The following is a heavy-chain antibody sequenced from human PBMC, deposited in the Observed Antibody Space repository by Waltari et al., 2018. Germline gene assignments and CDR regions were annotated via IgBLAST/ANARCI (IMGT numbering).Heavy chain of an antibody. CDR2: IRSKAYGGTS. Sequence: EVQLVASGGELVEPGRSLRLSCTASCFTFAEYTMNWVRQAPVKGLEWVGFIRSKAYGGTSEYAASVKGRFTISRDDSKSIAYLQMNSLKTEDTAVYYCTRDDGNWWEPPFDLWGQGTLVTVSS. V-gene: IGHV3-49*04. CDR3: TRDDGNWWEPPFDL. CDR1: CFTFAEYT. J-gene: IGHJ5*02. D-gene: IGHD1-26*01.